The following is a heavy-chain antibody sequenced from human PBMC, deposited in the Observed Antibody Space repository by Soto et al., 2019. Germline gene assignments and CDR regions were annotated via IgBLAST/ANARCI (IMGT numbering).Heavy chain of an antibody. V-gene: IGHV5-51*01. Sequence: GESLKISCKASGYSLINNFSKYWIGWARQMPGKGLEWMGIIYPDGSEIQYSPSFQGQVTISADKSTSTAYLQWSSLKASDTAVYYCTARLYDVVGVLELFHHWGQGTLVTVSS. CDR1: GYSLINNFSKYW. J-gene: IGHJ1*01. CDR2: IYPDGSEI. D-gene: IGHD2-15*01. CDR3: TARLYDVVGVLELFHH.